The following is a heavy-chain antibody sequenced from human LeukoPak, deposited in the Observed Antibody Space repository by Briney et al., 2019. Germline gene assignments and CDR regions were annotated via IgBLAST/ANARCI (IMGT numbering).Heavy chain of an antibody. CDR1: GFTFSDYY. CDR2: ISSSGSTI. Sequence: AGGSLRLSCAASGFTFSDYYMSWIRQAPGKGLEWVSYISSSGSTIYYADSVKGRFTISRDNAKNSLYLQMNSLRAEDTAVYYCASPYSSSSSYDAFDIWGQGTMVTVSS. D-gene: IGHD6-6*01. J-gene: IGHJ3*02. CDR3: ASPYSSSSSYDAFDI. V-gene: IGHV3-11*04.